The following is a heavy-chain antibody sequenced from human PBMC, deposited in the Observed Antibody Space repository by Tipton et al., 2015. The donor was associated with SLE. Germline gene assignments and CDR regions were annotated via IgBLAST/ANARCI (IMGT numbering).Heavy chain of an antibody. CDR3: ASQMTIRDAFDI. CDR2: IWYDGSNK. Sequence: SLRLSCAASGFTFSSYGMHWVRQAPGKGLEWVALIWYDGSNKYYADSVKGRFTISRDNSKNTLYLQMNSLRAEDTAVYYCASQMTIRDAFDIWGQGIMVTVSS. J-gene: IGHJ3*02. CDR1: GFTFSSYG. V-gene: IGHV3-33*08. D-gene: IGHD5-24*01.